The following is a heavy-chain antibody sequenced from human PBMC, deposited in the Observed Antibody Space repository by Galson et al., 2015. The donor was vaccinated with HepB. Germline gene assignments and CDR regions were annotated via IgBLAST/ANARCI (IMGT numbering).Heavy chain of an antibody. Sequence: SLRLSCAASGFTFSSYGMHWVRQAPGKGLEWVEVISNDGSNKYYADSVKGRFTISRDNSKNTLYLQMNSLRAEDTAVYYCAKDRLGYCSGGICYPDYWGQGTLVTVSS. D-gene: IGHD2-15*01. J-gene: IGHJ4*02. CDR1: GFTFSSYG. CDR3: AKDRLGYCSGGICYPDY. CDR2: ISNDGSNK. V-gene: IGHV3-30*18.